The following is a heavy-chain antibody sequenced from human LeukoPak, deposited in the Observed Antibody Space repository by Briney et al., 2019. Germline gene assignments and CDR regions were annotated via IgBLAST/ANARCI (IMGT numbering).Heavy chain of an antibody. Sequence: GGSLRLSCAASGFTFSTYWMYWVRQAPGKGLVWVSRISGDGTTTNYADSVKGRFTISRDNAKNTLYLQMNSLRADDTAVYYCARNIAVESYWGQGTLVTVPS. CDR1: GFTFSTYW. CDR3: ARNIAVESY. D-gene: IGHD6-19*01. J-gene: IGHJ4*02. V-gene: IGHV3-74*01. CDR2: ISGDGTTT.